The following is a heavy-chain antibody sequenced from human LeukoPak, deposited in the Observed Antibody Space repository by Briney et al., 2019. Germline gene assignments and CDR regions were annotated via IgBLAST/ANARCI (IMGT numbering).Heavy chain of an antibody. V-gene: IGHV1-24*01. CDR3: ATLGVGIEGVWGANWFGP. CDR2: FDPEDGET. Sequence: ASVKVSCKVSGYTLTELSMHWVRQAPGKGLEWMGGFDPEDGETIYAQKFQGRVTMTEDTSTDTAYMELSSLRSEDTAVYYCATLGVGIEGVWGANWFGPWGQGTLVTVSS. D-gene: IGHD3-16*01. CDR1: GYTLTELS. J-gene: IGHJ5*02.